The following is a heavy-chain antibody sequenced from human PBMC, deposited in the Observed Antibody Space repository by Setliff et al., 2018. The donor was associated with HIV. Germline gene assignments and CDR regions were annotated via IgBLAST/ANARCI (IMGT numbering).Heavy chain of an antibody. J-gene: IGHJ6*04. CDR2: MNPNTGVS. CDR3: ARGKGVGGVVITGGLDV. D-gene: IGHD3-10*01. Sequence: GASVKVSCKASGYTFTSYYLHWLRRATGQGLEWMGWMNPNTGVSGYALKFQARVTMTRDTSISTAYMELSSLTSEDTAVYYCARGKGVGGVVITGGLDVWGKGTTVTVSS. V-gene: IGHV1-8*02. CDR1: GYTFTSYY.